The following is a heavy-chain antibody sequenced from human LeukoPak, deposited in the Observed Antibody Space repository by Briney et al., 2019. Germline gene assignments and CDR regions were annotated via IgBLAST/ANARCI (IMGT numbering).Heavy chain of an antibody. V-gene: IGHV4-34*01. CDR2: INHSGST. D-gene: IGHD6-19*01. CDR1: GGSFSGYY. J-gene: IGHJ4*02. Sequence: PPETMSLTCAVYGGSFSGYYWSWIRHPPGNGLEWNGEINHSGSTNSNPSLKSRVTISVDTSKNQFSLKLSSVTAADTAVYYGAREPGIAVAGTGYYFDYWGQGTLVTVSS. CDR3: AREPGIAVAGTGYYFDY.